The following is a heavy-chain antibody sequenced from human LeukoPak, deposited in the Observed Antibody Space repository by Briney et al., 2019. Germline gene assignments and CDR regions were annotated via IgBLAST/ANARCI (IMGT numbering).Heavy chain of an antibody. V-gene: IGHV5-51*01. CDR3: ARAWSCSGSSCYAED. Sequence: GESLKISSKASGTSSNIHWIAWVRQMPAKGLEWMMIIYPGDSDTSYSPSFQGHLTISADKSIRTPYLQRSTLMRSDTAMYYCARAWSCSGSSCYAEDWGQGTLVTVSS. CDR2: IYPGDSDT. J-gene: IGHJ4*02. CDR1: GTSSNIHW. D-gene: IGHD2-15*01.